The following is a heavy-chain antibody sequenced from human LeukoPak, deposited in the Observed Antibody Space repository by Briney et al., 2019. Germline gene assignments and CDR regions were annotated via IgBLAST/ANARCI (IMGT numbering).Heavy chain of an antibody. CDR3: AKDPVAYCGGDCYSGHDY. CDR2: ISSSSSYI. V-gene: IGHV3-21*04. J-gene: IGHJ4*02. Sequence: GGSLRLSCAASGFTFSSYSMNWVRQAPGKGLEWVSSISSSSSYIYYADSVKGRFTISRDNAKNSLYLQMNSLRAEDTAVYYCAKDPVAYCGGDCYSGHDYWGQGTLVTVSS. D-gene: IGHD2-21*02. CDR1: GFTFSSYS.